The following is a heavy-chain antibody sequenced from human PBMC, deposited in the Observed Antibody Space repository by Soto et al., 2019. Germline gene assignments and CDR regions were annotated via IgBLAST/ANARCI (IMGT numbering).Heavy chain of an antibody. V-gene: IGHV4-30-2*01. CDR3: AGSYYYASSSYSLGWFDP. J-gene: IGHJ5*02. Sequence: PSETLSLTCAVSGGSISSGGYSWSWIRQPPGKGLEWIGYIYHSGSTDYNPSLKSRVTISVDRSENQFFLRLSAVTAADTAVYYCAGSYYYASSSYSLGWFDPWGQGTRVTVSS. CDR2: IYHSGST. D-gene: IGHD3-10*01. CDR1: GGSISSGGYS.